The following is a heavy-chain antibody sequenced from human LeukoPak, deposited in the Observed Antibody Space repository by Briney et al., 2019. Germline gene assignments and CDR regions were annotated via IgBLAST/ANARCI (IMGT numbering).Heavy chain of an antibody. CDR3: AKGGSGWYREYFDD. J-gene: IGHJ4*02. Sequence: GGSLRLSCAASGFTFSNYAMNWVRQAPGKGLEWVSGISGSGGSTHYADSMKGRFTISRDNSKNTLYLQMHNLRGEDAAIYYCAKGGSGWYREYFDDWGQGTLVTVSS. V-gene: IGHV3-23*01. CDR2: ISGSGGST. D-gene: IGHD6-19*01. CDR1: GFTFSNYA.